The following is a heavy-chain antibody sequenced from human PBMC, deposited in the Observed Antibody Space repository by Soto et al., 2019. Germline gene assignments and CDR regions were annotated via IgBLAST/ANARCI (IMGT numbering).Heavy chain of an antibody. CDR1: GNSFTSYW. CDR2: IYPGDSRN. Sequence: PKISCKGSGNSFTSYWIGWVRQMPGKGLEWMGVIYPGDSRNRYSPSFQGRVTISADKSISTAYLQWTSLEASDTAMYYCAIRSCASPDFSPWGKGALVTVSS. V-gene: IGHV5-51*01. CDR3: AIRSCASPDFSP. D-gene: IGHD1-26*01. J-gene: IGHJ5*02.